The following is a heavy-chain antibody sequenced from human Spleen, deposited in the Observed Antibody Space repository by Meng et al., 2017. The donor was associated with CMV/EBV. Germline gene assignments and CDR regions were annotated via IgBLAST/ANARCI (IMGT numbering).Heavy chain of an antibody. CDR3: AGSVADSSGYWGGVRSSPDY. CDR2: ISYDGSYK. D-gene: IGHD3-22*01. Sequence: SYGMHWVRQAPGKGLEWVAVISYDGSYKYYADSLKGRFIISRDNSKNTLYLQMNSLRAEDTAMYYCAGSVADSSGYWGGVRSSPDYWGQGTLVTVSS. V-gene: IGHV3-30*03. CDR1: SYG. J-gene: IGHJ4*02.